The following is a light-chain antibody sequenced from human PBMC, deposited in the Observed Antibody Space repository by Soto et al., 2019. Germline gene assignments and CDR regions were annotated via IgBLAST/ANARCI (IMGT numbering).Light chain of an antibody. J-gene: IGKJ1*01. Sequence: EILFAPSSGNLSLSSRERPTPLLKSSQIVSSYLAWYQQKPGQAPRLPIYDASNRATGIPARFSGSGSGTDFTLTISSLEPEDFAVYYCQQRSNWPRGTFGQGTKVDIK. V-gene: IGKV3-11*01. CDR3: QQRSNWPRGT. CDR1: QIVSSY. CDR2: DAS.